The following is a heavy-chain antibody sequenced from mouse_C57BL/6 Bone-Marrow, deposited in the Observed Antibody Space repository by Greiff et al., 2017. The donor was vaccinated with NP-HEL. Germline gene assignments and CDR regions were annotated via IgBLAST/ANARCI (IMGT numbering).Heavy chain of an antibody. CDR3: ARSGGGTAQALYAMDY. CDR2: IHPNSGST. J-gene: IGHJ4*01. Sequence: QVQLQQPGAELVKPGASVKLSCKGSGYTFTSYWMHWVKQRPGQGLEWIGMIHPNSGSTNYNEKFKSKATLTVDKSSSTAYMQLSSLTSEDSAVYYCARSGGGTAQALYAMDYWGQGTSVTVSS. CDR1: GYTFTSYW. V-gene: IGHV1-64*01. D-gene: IGHD3-2*02.